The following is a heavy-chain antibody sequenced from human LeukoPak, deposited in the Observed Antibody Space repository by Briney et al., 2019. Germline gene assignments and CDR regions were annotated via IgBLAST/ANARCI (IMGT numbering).Heavy chain of an antibody. D-gene: IGHD6-19*01. J-gene: IGHJ4*02. CDR2: ISGSGGST. CDR3: ATVHSSGWPYYFDY. V-gene: IGHV3-23*01. CDR1: GFTFSSYA. Sequence: GGSLRLSCAASGFTFSSYAMRWVRQAPGKGLEWVSAISGSGGSTYYADSVKGRFTISRDNSKNTLYLQMNSLRAEDTAVYYCATVHSSGWPYYFDYWGQGTLVTVSS.